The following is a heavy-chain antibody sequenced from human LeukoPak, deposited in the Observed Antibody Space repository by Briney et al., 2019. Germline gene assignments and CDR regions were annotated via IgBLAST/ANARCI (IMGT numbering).Heavy chain of an antibody. D-gene: IGHD3-10*01. CDR3: ARGISITMVRGVIDY. V-gene: IGHV1-46*01. J-gene: IGHJ4*02. Sequence: ASVTVSFTAFGYTFTSYYMHWVRQAPGQGLGWMGIMNPCGGRTSYGQKFQDRVSMTRDTSTSTVYMELSSLRSEDTAVYYCARGISITMVRGVIDYWGQGTLVTVS. CDR2: MNPCGGRT. CDR1: GYTFTSYY.